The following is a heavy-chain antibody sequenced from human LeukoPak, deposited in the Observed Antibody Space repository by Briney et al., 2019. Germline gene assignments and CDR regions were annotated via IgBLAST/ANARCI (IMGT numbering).Heavy chain of an antibody. J-gene: IGHJ6*03. CDR2: ISAYNGNT. CDR1: GYSFTSYG. Sequence: GASVKVSCKASGYSFTSYGISWVRQAPGQGLEWMGWISAYNGNTNYAQKLQGRVTMTTDTSTSTAYMELRSLRSDDTAVYYCASHSSGWYGYYYYYMDVWGKGATVTISS. V-gene: IGHV1-18*01. D-gene: IGHD6-19*01. CDR3: ASHSSGWYGYYYYYMDV.